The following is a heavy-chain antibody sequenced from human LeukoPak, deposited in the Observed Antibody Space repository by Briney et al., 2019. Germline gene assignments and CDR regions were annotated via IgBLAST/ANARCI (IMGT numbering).Heavy chain of an antibody. V-gene: IGHV1-24*01. D-gene: IGHD1-26*01. CDR1: GYMLTELS. CDR3: ATGGTYSLLDY. Sequence: ASVKVSCKVSGYMLTELSMHWVQQAPGKGLEYMGGFDPGNGETIYAQKFQGRLTTTEDTSTDTAYMELSSLTSEDTAVYYCATGGTYSLLDYWGQGTLVTVSS. J-gene: IGHJ4*02. CDR2: FDPGNGET.